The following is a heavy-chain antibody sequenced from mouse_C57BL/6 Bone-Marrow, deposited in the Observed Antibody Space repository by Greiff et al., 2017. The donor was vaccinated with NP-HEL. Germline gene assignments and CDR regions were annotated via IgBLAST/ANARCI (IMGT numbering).Heavy chain of an antibody. Sequence: QVQLQQPGAELVKPGASVKLSCKASGYTFTSYWMHWVKQRPGQGLEWIVMILPNRGSTNYNETFKSKAHLTVDKSSSTAYMQLSSLTSEDSAVYYCARFYYGSSYFYWYFDVWGTGTTGTVSS. CDR2: ILPNRGST. CDR3: ARFYYGSSYFYWYFDV. V-gene: IGHV1-64*01. CDR1: GYTFTSYW. J-gene: IGHJ1*03. D-gene: IGHD1-1*01.